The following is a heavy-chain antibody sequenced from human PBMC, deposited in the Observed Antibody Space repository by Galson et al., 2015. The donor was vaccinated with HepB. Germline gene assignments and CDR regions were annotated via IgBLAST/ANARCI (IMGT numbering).Heavy chain of an antibody. J-gene: IGHJ4*02. D-gene: IGHD3-10*01. CDR1: GFTFGDYA. CDR2: IRSKAYGGTT. CDR3: TSSVLLWFGEFDKGFDY. Sequence: SLRLSCAASGFTFGDYAMSWVRQAPGKGLEWVGFIRSKAYGGTTEYAASVKGRFTISRDDSKSIAYLQMNSLKTEDTAVYYCTSSVLLWFGEFDKGFDYWGQGTLVTVSS. V-gene: IGHV3-49*04.